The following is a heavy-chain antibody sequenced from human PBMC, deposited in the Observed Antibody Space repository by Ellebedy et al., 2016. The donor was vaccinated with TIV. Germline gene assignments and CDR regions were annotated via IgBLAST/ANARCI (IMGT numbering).Heavy chain of an antibody. J-gene: IGHJ3*02. CDR3: ARDSSGYYYTVSAFDI. CDR2: IIPIFATA. D-gene: IGHD3-22*01. CDR1: GGTFSSYT. V-gene: IGHV1-69*13. Sequence: AALVKVSCKASGGTFSSYTISWVRQAPGQGLEWMGGIIPIFATANYAQKFQGRVTITADESTSTAYMELRSLRSEDTAVYYCARDSSGYYYTVSAFDIWGQGTMVTVSS.